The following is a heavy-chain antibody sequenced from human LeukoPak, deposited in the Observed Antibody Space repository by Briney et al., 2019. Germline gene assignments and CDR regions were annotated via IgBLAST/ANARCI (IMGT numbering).Heavy chain of an antibody. V-gene: IGHV4-34*01. CDR3: ARDGDWDALAFDI. Sequence: PPETPSLTSAVYGGSLSGYYWSWIRQPPGKGLEWIGEINHIGSTNYTPSLKSRATISVDTSKNQCSLKLSYVTAADTAVYYCARDGDWDALAFDIWGQGTMVTVSS. CDR2: INHIGST. D-gene: IGHD2-21*02. CDR1: GGSLSGYY. J-gene: IGHJ3*02.